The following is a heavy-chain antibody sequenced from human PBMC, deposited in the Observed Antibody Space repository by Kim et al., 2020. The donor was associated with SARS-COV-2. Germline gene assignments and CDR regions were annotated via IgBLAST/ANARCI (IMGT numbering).Heavy chain of an antibody. CDR3: ARGYSSSWYHRSGYYYYGMDV. CDR2: IYYSGST. V-gene: IGHV4-59*01. D-gene: IGHD6-13*01. CDR1: GGSISSYY. Sequence: SETLSLTCTVSGGSISSYYWSWIRQPPGKGLEWIGYIYYSGSTNYNPSLKSRVTISVDTSKNQFSLKLSSVTAADTAVYYCARGYSSSWYHRSGYYYYGMDVWGQGTTVTVSS. J-gene: IGHJ6*02.